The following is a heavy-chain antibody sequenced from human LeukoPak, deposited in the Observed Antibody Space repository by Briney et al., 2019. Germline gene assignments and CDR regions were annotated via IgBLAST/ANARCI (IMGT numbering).Heavy chain of an antibody. CDR1: GYSFTSYW. J-gene: IGHJ4*02. V-gene: IGHV5-51*01. CDR3: ARLAISSIWSVYFDY. Sequence: GESLKISCQGSGYSFTSYWIGWVRQMPGKGLEWMGIIYPGDSNIRYSPSFQGQVTISADKSISTAYLQWSSLKASDAAMYYCARLAISSIWSVYFDYWGQGTLVTVSS. D-gene: IGHD6-13*01. CDR2: IYPGDSNI.